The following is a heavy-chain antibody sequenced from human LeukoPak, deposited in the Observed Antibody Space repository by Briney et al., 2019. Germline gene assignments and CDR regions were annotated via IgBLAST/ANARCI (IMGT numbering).Heavy chain of an antibody. D-gene: IGHD2-2*01. Sequence: ASVKVSCKASGYTFTSYGISWVRQAPGQGLEWMGWISAYNGNTNYAQKLQGRVAMTTDTSTSTAYMELRSLRSDDTAVYYCARESYCSSTSCYSDYYYYGMDVWGQGTTVTVSS. J-gene: IGHJ6*02. V-gene: IGHV1-18*01. CDR2: ISAYNGNT. CDR3: ARESYCSSTSCYSDYYYYGMDV. CDR1: GYTFTSYG.